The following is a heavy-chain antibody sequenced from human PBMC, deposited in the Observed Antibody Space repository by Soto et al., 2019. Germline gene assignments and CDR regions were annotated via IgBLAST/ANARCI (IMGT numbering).Heavy chain of an antibody. D-gene: IGHD3-16*01. J-gene: IGHJ4*02. CDR1: GYTFTAYY. CDR2: INPDTGGA. Sequence: ASVKVSCKAYGYTFTAYYIYWVRQTPGQGLEWMGGINPDTGGADSAPKFQGKIIMTRDTSINTAYMQLPRLTSDDTAVYYCAGGPIGGGAPYYFYYWGQGTLVTVSS. CDR3: AGGPIGGGAPYYFYY. V-gene: IGHV1-2*02.